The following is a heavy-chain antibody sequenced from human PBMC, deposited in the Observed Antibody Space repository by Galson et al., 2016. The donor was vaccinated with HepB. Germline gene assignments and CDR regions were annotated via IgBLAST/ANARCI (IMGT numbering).Heavy chain of an antibody. J-gene: IGHJ3*02. D-gene: IGHD3-16*01. Sequence: SCAASGFIFDDYNMHWVRLAPGKGLEWVSLINWDGGRTYYADSVKGRFTISRDNGKNSLYLQMNSLRTEDTAFYYCAKGTGDAGGRAIPDENGFDMWGQGTMVTVSS. V-gene: IGHV3-43*01. CDR2: INWDGGRT. CDR1: GFIFDDYN. CDR3: AKGTGDAGGRAIPDENGFDM.